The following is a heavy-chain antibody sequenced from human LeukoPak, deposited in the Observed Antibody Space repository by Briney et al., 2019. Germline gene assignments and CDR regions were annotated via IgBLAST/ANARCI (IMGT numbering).Heavy chain of an antibody. Sequence: GESLKISCKGSGYSFTSYWIGWVRQMPGKGLEWMGIIYPADSDTRYSPSFQDQVTISADKSISTAYLQWSSLKASDTAMYYCARRRDLYSGSYYPFDYWGQGTLVTVSS. CDR1: GYSFTSYW. CDR2: IYPADSDT. D-gene: IGHD1-26*01. V-gene: IGHV5-51*01. CDR3: ARRRDLYSGSYYPFDY. J-gene: IGHJ4*02.